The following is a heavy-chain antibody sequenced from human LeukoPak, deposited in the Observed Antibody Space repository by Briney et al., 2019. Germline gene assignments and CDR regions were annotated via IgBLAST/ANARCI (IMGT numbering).Heavy chain of an antibody. D-gene: IGHD5-12*01. J-gene: IGHJ5*02. CDR3: SRDRLGGLDL. Sequence: PGGSLRLSCAASGFTLSNHWMIWVRQAPGKGLECVANIKQDGIEKYYLDSVKGRFTISRDNAKNSVYLQMNSLRVEDTAVYYCSRDRLGGLDLWGQGTLVTVSS. V-gene: IGHV3-7*01. CDR2: IKQDGIEK. CDR1: GFTLSNHW.